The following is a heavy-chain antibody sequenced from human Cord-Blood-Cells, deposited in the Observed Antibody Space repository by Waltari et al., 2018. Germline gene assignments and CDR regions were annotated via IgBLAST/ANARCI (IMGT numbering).Heavy chain of an antibody. CDR2: INHSGST. CDR1: GGSFSGYY. Sequence: QVQLQQWGAGLLKPSETLSLTCAVYGGSFSGYYWSWIRQPPGKGLEWIGEINHSGSTNYNPSLKSRVTISVDTSKNQFSLKLSSVTAADTAVYYCARGKTSSSWFDYWCQGTLVTVSS. D-gene: IGHD6-13*01. CDR3: ARGKTSSSWFDY. J-gene: IGHJ4*02. V-gene: IGHV4-34*01.